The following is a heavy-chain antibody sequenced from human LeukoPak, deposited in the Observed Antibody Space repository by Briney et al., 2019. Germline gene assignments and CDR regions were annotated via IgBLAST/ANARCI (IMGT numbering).Heavy chain of an antibody. CDR1: GITFSTYS. CDR3: ARKLGMGWYFDL. Sequence: GGSLRLSCAASGITFSTYSMNWVRQAPGKGLEWVSYISPSSGTIYYADSVRGRFTISRDNARNSLYLQMNSLRDEDTAVYYCARKLGMGWYFDLWGRGTLITVSS. V-gene: IGHV3-48*02. D-gene: IGHD7-27*01. J-gene: IGHJ2*01. CDR2: ISPSSGTI.